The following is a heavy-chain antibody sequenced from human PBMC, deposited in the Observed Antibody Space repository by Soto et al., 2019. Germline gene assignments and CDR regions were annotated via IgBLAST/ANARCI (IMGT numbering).Heavy chain of an antibody. V-gene: IGHV3-30*18. J-gene: IGHJ4*02. CDR1: GFTFSSYG. CDR3: AKEIRGEGFDY. Sequence: SLRLSCAASGFTFSSYGMHWVRQAPGKGLEWVAVISYDGSNKYYADSVKGRFTISRDNSKNTLYLQMNSLRAEDTAVYYCAKEIRGEGFDYWGQGTLVTVSS. D-gene: IGHD3-10*01. CDR2: ISYDGSNK.